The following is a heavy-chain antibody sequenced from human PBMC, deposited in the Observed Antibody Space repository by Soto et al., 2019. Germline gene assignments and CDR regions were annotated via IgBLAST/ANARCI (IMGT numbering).Heavy chain of an antibody. Sequence: QVHLVESGGGVVQPGRSLRLSCTASGFNFSNFGMHWVRQAPGKGLEWVTAISFDGENKYYGDSVKGRFTVSRDNSKNTLYLRMNSLRREDTAVYYCAKDRRSWFGEDFHYWGQGILVSVSS. CDR2: ISFDGENK. CDR1: GFNFSNFG. CDR3: AKDRRSWFGEDFHY. J-gene: IGHJ4*02. V-gene: IGHV3-30*18. D-gene: IGHD3-10*01.